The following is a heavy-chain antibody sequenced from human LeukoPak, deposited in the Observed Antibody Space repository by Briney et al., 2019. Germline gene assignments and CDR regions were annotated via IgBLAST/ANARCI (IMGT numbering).Heavy chain of an antibody. D-gene: IGHD3-22*01. CDR1: GFTFSSYL. CDR3: AREDSSGYYFDY. V-gene: IGHV3-7*01. CDR2: IKQDGSEK. J-gene: IGHJ4*02. Sequence: PGGSLRLSCAASGFTFSSYLMSWVRQAPGKGLEWVANIKQDGSEKYYVDSVKGRFTISRDNAKNSLYLQMNSLRAEDTAVYYCAREDSSGYYFDYWGQGTLVTVSS.